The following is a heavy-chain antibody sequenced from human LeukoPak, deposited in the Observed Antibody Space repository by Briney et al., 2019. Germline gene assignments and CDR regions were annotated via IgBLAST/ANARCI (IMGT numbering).Heavy chain of an antibody. V-gene: IGHV4-59*08. CDR1: GGSISSYY. Sequence: SETLSLTCTVSGGSISSYYWSWIRQPPGKGLEWIGYIYYSGSTNYNPSLKSRVTISVDTSKNQFSPKLSSVTAADTAVYYCARQSGPRPHFDYWGQGTLVTVSS. CDR3: ARQSGPRPHFDY. D-gene: IGHD5-12*01. CDR2: IYYSGST. J-gene: IGHJ4*02.